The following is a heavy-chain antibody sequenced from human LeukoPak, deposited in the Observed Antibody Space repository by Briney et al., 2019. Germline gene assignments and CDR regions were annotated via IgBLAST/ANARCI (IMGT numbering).Heavy chain of an antibody. CDR2: INPNSGGT. CDR3: ARSHLANYYDSSGYFY. CDR1: GYTFTGYY. J-gene: IGHJ4*02. D-gene: IGHD3-22*01. V-gene: IGHV1-2*02. Sequence: ASVKVSCKASGYTFTGYYIHWVRQAPGQGLEWMGWINPNSGGTNNAQKFQGRVTMTRDTSISTAYMELSRLRSDDTAVYYCARSHLANYYDSSGYFYWGQGTLVTVSS.